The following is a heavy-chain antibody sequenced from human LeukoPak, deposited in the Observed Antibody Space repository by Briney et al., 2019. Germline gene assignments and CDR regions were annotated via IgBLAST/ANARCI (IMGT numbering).Heavy chain of an antibody. CDR2: INHSGTT. Sequence: SETLSLTCAVYGGSFSGYYWNWIRQPPGEGLEWIGEINHSGTTNYNPSLKSRVTISIDTSKNQFSLKPSSVTAADTAVYSCARRRGQGSGSYFHYYYYGMDVWGQGTTVTVSS. CDR3: ARRRGQGSGSYFHYYYYGMDV. J-gene: IGHJ6*02. V-gene: IGHV4-34*01. CDR1: GGSFSGYY. D-gene: IGHD3-10*01.